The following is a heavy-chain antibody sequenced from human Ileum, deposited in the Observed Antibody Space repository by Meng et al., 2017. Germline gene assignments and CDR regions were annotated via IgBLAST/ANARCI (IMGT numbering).Heavy chain of an antibody. J-gene: IGHJ4*02. CDR2: IYQSGGTT. CDR1: GFSFSDYG. D-gene: IGHD2-21*01. V-gene: IGHV3-23*01. Sequence: GESLKISCGVSGFSFSDYGMTWVRQAPGKGLEWVSTIYQSGGTTYYADSVKGRFTVSRDNSKNTLYLQLNNLRTEDTAVYYCAKGIYTFDYWGQGTLVTVSS. CDR3: AKGIYTFDY.